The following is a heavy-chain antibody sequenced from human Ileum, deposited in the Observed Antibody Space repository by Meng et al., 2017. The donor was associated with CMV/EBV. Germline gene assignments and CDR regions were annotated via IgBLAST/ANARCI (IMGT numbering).Heavy chain of an antibody. Sequence: LSRTCGYSGGACSGYYWGWVRRPAGKGMGWINYNHSSGNTNLNVSRKSRITASVQTSKTQLSLKMSSVNAADTAVYYCARRDEGLLDYWGQGILVTVSS. CDR2: NHSSGNT. J-gene: IGHJ4*02. V-gene: IGHV4-4*09. CDR3: ARRDEGLLDY. CDR1: GGACSGYY.